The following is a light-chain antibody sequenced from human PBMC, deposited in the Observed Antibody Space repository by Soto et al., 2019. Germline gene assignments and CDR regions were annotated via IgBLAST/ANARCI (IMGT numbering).Light chain of an antibody. CDR3: QQRTNWHLT. Sequence: EIVLTQSPATLSLSPGERATLSCRASQSVNKSLPWYQQKPGQAPRLLIYAASNRATGFPARFSGSGSGTDFTLSISRQEPEDFAIYYCQQRTNWHLTFGGGTKVEIK. J-gene: IGKJ4*01. CDR1: QSVNKS. V-gene: IGKV3-11*01. CDR2: AAS.